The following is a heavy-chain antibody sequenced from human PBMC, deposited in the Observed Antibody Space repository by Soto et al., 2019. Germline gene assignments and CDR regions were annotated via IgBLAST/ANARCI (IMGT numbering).Heavy chain of an antibody. Sequence: FLRLSCAASGFTFTRYWMSWVRQAPGKGLEWVANIKQDGSEKYYVDSVKGRFTISRDNAKNSLYLQMNSLRVGDTAVYYCARAGEGFDYWGQGTLVTVSS. D-gene: IGHD7-27*01. CDR1: GFTFTRYW. CDR2: IKQDGSEK. V-gene: IGHV3-7*01. J-gene: IGHJ4*02. CDR3: ARAGEGFDY.